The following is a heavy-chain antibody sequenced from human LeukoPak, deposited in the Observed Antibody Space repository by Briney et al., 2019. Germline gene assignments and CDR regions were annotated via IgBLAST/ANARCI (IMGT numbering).Heavy chain of an antibody. V-gene: IGHV3-23*01. D-gene: IGHD3-10*01. CDR3: AKEATMVRGVITLFDY. CDR1: GFTFSSYA. Sequence: GGSLRLSCAASGFTFSSYAMSWVRQAPGKGLEWVSAISGSGGSTYYADSVKGRFTISRDNSKNTLYLQMNSLRAEDTAVYYCAKEATMVRGVITLFDYWGQGTLVTVSP. CDR2: ISGSGGST. J-gene: IGHJ4*02.